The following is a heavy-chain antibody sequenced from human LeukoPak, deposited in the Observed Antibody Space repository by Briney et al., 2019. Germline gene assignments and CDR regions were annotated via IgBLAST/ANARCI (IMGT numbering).Heavy chain of an antibody. CDR2: IIPIFGTA. V-gene: IGHV1-69*05. CDR3: ARNVASGLDY. J-gene: IGHJ4*02. D-gene: IGHD3-10*01. Sequence: GASVKVSCKASGGTFSSYAISWVRQAPGQGLEWMGGIIPIFGTANYAQKFQGRVTMTRDTSTSTVYMELSSLRSEDTAVYYCARNVASGLDYWGQGTLVIVSS. CDR1: GGTFSSYA.